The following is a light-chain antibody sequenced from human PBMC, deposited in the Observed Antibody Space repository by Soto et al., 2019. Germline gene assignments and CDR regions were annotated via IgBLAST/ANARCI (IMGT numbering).Light chain of an antibody. CDR2: GAS. J-gene: IGKJ5*01. CDR1: QSVSSY. Sequence: EIVLTPSPATLSVSPWERATLSCRASQSVSSYLAWYQQKPGQAPRLLIYGASSRATGIPDRFSGSGSGTDFTLTISRLEPEDFAVYYCQQYGSPITFGQGTRLEI. CDR3: QQYGSPIT. V-gene: IGKV3-20*01.